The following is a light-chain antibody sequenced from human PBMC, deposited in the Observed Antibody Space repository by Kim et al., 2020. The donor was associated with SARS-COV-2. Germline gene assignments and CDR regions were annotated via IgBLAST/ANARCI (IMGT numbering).Light chain of an antibody. J-gene: IGKJ2*01. CDR1: QSVTSNY. V-gene: IGKV3-20*01. Sequence: IVLTQSPGTLSLSPGESATLSCRASQSVTSNYLAWYQQKPGQAPRLLIYGAFSRATGIPDRFRGSGSGTDFTLTISRLEAEDSAVYYCQQYSRTTLYTFGQGPSWRS. CDR3: QQYSRTTLYT. CDR2: GAF.